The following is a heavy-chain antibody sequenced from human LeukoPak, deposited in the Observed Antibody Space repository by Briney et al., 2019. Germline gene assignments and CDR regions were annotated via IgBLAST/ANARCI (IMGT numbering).Heavy chain of an antibody. CDR2: IYPSGNT. J-gene: IGHJ6*03. CDR1: GDSISSGNYY. CDR3: ARGRYCDSTNCPYEGGFYYMDV. Sequence: SETLSLTCTVAGDSISSGNYYWSWIRQPAGKGLEWIGRIYPSGNTNYSPSFKSRLTISVDTPKNQFSLELSSVTAADTAVYYCARGRYCDSTNCPYEGGFYYMDVWGKGTTVIVSS. D-gene: IGHD2-2*01. V-gene: IGHV4-61*02.